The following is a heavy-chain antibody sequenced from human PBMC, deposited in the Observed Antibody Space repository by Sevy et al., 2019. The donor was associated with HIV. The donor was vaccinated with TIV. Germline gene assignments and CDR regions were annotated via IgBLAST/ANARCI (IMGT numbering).Heavy chain of an antibody. CDR3: AKDGSRISNRHNWFDS. J-gene: IGHJ5*01. Sequence: GGSLRLSCAASGFTFDDYALSWVRQAPGMGLEWVSSIRGTGETYYTDSVKGRFTVSRDNSKTTMFLQMIGLRAEDTAVYYCAKDGSRISNRHNWFDSWGQGTLVTVSS. CDR2: IRGTGET. D-gene: IGHD2-15*01. V-gene: IGHV3-23*01. CDR1: GFTFDDYA.